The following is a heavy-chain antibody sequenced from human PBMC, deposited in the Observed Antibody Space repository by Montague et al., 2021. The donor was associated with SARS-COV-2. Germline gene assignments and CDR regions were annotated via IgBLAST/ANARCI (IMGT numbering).Heavy chain of an antibody. CDR2: IYPGGNT. CDR1: GCSISSGYFY. Sequence: TLSLTCTVSGCSISSGYFYWIWIRQPAGKGLEWIGLIYPGGNTNSNPSLKSRVTISVDTSKNQFSLKLSSVTAAETAVYYCASVYTVTYYFDYWGRGTLVTVSS. J-gene: IGHJ4*02. CDR3: ASVYTVTYYFDY. D-gene: IGHD4-17*01. V-gene: IGHV4-61*02.